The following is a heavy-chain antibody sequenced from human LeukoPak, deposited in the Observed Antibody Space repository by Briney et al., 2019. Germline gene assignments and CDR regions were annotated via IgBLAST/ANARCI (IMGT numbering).Heavy chain of an antibody. J-gene: IGHJ4*02. D-gene: IGHD2-2*01. CDR3: ARDFGGYCSSTNCYLGHLDY. V-gene: IGHV3-21*03. CDR2: IISSSSYI. CDR1: GFTFSSYS. Sequence: GGSLRLSCAASGFTFSSYSMNWVRQAPGKGLEWVSSIISSSSYIYYADSVKGRSTISRDNAKNSLYLQMNSLRAEDTAVYYCARDFGGYCSSTNCYLGHLDYWGQGTLVTVSS.